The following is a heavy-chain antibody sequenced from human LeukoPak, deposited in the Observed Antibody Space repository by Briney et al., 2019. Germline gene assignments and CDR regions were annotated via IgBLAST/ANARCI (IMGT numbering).Heavy chain of an antibody. D-gene: IGHD1-1*01. V-gene: IGHV4-34*01. J-gene: IGHJ4*02. CDR1: GGSFSGNY. CDR3: ARVPESVGINYFDS. CDR2: INHRGNT. Sequence: SETLFLTCAVYGGSFSGNYWSWVRQPPGKGLEWIGEINHRGNTNYNPSLKSRVTISVDTSKNQFSLKLRSVTAADTAVYYCARVPESVGINYFDSWGQGTQVTVSS.